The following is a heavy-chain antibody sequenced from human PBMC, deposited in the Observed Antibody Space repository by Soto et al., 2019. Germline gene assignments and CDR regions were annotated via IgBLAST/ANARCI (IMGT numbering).Heavy chain of an antibody. J-gene: IGHJ6*02. D-gene: IGHD2-21*01. CDR2: IRNKADNYAT. V-gene: IGHV3-73*02. CDR3: TRIAPSYNRDV. Sequence: EVHLVESGGGLVQPGGSLRLSCAASGFTFSGSAMHWVRQASGKGLEWVGRIRNKADNYATAYTASVKGRFIISRDDSKHTAYLQMNSLQTEDTALYYCTRIAPSYNRDVWGQGTTVTVS. CDR1: GFTFSGSA.